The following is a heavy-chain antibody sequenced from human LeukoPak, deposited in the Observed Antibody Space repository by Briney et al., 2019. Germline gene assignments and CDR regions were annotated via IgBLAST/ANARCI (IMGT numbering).Heavy chain of an antibody. Sequence: GESLQISCKGSGYSFTSYWIGWVRQLPGKGLLWMGIIYPGDSNTIYSPPFQGQVTISADKSISTAYLQSSSLKASDTAMYYRARHMGDGVLHEIDYWGQGTLVTVSS. CDR2: IYPGDSNT. J-gene: IGHJ4*02. CDR1: GYSFTSYW. D-gene: IGHD3-16*01. CDR3: ARHMGDGVLHEIDY. V-gene: IGHV5-51*01.